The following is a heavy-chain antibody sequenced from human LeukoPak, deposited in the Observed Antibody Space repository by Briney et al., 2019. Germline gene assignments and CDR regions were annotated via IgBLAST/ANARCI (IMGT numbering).Heavy chain of an antibody. Sequence: GGSLRLSCAASGFTFSSYAMSWVRQAPGKGLEWVSAISGSGGSTYYADSVKGRFTISRDNSKNTLYLQMNSLRAEDTAVYYCAKVVGTMVRGGYFDYWDQGTLVTVSS. CDR1: GFTFSSYA. V-gene: IGHV3-23*01. CDR3: AKVVGTMVRGGYFDY. J-gene: IGHJ4*02. D-gene: IGHD3-10*01. CDR2: ISGSGGST.